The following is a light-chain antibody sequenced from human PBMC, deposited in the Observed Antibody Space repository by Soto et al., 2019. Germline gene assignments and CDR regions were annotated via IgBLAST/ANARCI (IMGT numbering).Light chain of an antibody. V-gene: IGKV3-15*01. CDR2: GAS. Sequence: ILMTQSPSALSVSPGESATFSCRASQSVSTSLAWYQQKPGQAPRLLIYGASTRATDIPARFSGSGSGTEFTLTISSLQSEDFAVHYCQQYHHWPPITFCQGTRLEIK. CDR1: QSVSTS. CDR3: QQYHHWPPIT. J-gene: IGKJ5*01.